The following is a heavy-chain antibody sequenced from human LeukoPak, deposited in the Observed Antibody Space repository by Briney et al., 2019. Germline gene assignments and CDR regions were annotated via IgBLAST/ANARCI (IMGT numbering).Heavy chain of an antibody. V-gene: IGHV3-23*01. CDR1: GFTFSNYA. Sequence: GGSLRLSCGASGFTFSNYAMSWVRQAPGKGLEWVSGINDNGSTRFYAASVKGRFTISRDDAQTSVYLQLSSLRPEDTAVYYCAKNKGWELPAELDSWGQGALVIVSS. CDR3: AKNKGWELPAELDS. J-gene: IGHJ4*02. CDR2: INDNGSTR. D-gene: IGHD2-15*01.